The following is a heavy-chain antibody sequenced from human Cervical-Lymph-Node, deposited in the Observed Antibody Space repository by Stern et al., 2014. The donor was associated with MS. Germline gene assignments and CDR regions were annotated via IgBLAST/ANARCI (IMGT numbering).Heavy chain of an antibody. CDR1: GFNFGNYW. CDR3: ARLSLGY. D-gene: IGHD5/OR15-5a*01. V-gene: IGHV3-7*03. Sequence: EVQLVESGGGLVQPGGSLRLSCAVSGFNFGNYWMIWVRQAPGQGLESVVTINHDGSDKNYVDSVKGRFAISRDNAKNSLYLQMNSLRVEDTAIYYCARLSLGYWGQGSLVSVSS. CDR2: INHDGSDK. J-gene: IGHJ4*02.